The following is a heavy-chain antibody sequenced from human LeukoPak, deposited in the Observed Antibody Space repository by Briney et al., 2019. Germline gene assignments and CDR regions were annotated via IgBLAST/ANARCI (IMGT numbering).Heavy chain of an antibody. CDR2: IKPNSGDT. Sequence: ASVKVSCKASGFTLIDYIHWVRQDPRQGVQWMGWIKPNSGDTDYAQRFQGRVTMTRDTSISTVYMELSSLRSDDTAVYYCARTDSVPAGDYHYWYMDVWGKGTTVTVSS. V-gene: IGHV1-2*02. J-gene: IGHJ6*03. CDR3: ARTDSVPAGDYHYWYMDV. CDR1: GFTLIDY. D-gene: IGHD2-2*01.